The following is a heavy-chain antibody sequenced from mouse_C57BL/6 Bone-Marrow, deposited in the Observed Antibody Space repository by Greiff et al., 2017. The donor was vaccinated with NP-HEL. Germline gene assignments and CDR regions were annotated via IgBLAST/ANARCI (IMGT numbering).Heavy chain of an antibody. CDR2: ISYDGSN. J-gene: IGHJ3*01. Sequence: EVQRVESGPGLVKPSQSLSLTCSVTGYSITSGYYWNWIRQFPGNKLEWMGYISYDGSNNYNPSLKNRISITRDTSKNQFFLKLNSVTTEDTATYYCARDLGYYYGSSRFAYWGQGTLVTVSA. CDR1: GYSITSGYY. V-gene: IGHV3-6*01. CDR3: ARDLGYYYGSSRFAY. D-gene: IGHD1-1*01.